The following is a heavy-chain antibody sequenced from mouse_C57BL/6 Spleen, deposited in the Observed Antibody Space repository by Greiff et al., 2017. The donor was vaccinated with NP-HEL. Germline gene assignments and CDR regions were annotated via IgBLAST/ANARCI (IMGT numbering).Heavy chain of an antibody. CDR2: ISYDGSN. CDR3: ARRYDGFAY. D-gene: IGHD2-3*01. CDR1: GYSITSGYY. Sequence: VQLKESGPGLVKPSQSLSLTCSVTGYSITSGYYWNWIRQFPGNKLEWMGYISYDGSNNYNPSLKNRISITRDTSKNQFFLKLNSVTTEDTSTYYCARRYDGFAYWGQRTLVTVSA. V-gene: IGHV3-6*01. J-gene: IGHJ3*01.